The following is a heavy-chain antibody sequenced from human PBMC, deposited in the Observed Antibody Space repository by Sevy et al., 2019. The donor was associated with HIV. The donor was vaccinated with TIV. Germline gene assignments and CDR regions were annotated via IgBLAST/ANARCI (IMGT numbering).Heavy chain of an antibody. D-gene: IGHD2-8*01. V-gene: IGHV3-9*01. CDR3: ARDRHDGYCTNGVCFNFYN. CDR1: GFTFDDYA. J-gene: IGHJ4*01. CDR2: ISWNSASI. Sequence: GGSLRLSCAASGFTFDDYAMHWVRQAPGKGLEWVSGISWNSASIDYADSVKGRFTISRDNAKSSLYLQMKSLRAEDTALYYCARDRHDGYCTNGVCFNFYNWGQGTLVTVSS.